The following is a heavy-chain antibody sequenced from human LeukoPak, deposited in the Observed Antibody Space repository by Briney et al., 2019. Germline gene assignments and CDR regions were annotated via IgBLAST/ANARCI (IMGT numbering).Heavy chain of an antibody. D-gene: IGHD1-26*01. CDR1: GFTFSSYN. CDR2: ITSGSSHI. CDR3: ARDPYSGSYGADYYYYMDV. V-gene: IGHV3-21*01. Sequence: GSLRLSCAASGFTFSSYNMNWVRQTPGQGLEWVSSITSGSSHIYYADSVKGRFTISRDNAKSSLYLQMNSLRAEDTAVYYCARDPYSGSYGADYYYYMDVWGKGTTVTISS. J-gene: IGHJ6*03.